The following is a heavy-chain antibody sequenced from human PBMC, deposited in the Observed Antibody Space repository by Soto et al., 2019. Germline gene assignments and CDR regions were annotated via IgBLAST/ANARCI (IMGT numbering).Heavy chain of an antibody. CDR3: AQTRDIPDY. V-gene: IGHV1-18*01. J-gene: IGHJ4*02. CDR1: GYTFTSYG. D-gene: IGHD2-15*01. CDR2: ISAYNGNT. Sequence: QVQLVQSGAEVKKPGASVKVSCKASGYTFTSYGISWVRQAPGQGLEWMGWISAYNGNTKYTKKLKGRVTMTTDTSTRTAYMELRSLRSDDTVVYYCAQTRDIPDYWGQGTLVTVSS.